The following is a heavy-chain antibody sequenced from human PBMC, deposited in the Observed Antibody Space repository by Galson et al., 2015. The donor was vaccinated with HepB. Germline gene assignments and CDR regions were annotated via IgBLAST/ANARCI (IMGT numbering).Heavy chain of an antibody. Sequence: SLRLSCAASGFTFSSYAMSWVRQAPGKGLEWVSAISGSGGSTYYADSVKGRFTISRDNSKNTLYLQMNSLRAEDTAVYYCAKDLLRLGELSLFLSVAFDIWGQGTMVTVSS. V-gene: IGHV3-23*01. CDR1: GFTFSSYA. CDR3: AKDLLRLGELSLFLSVAFDI. CDR2: ISGSGGST. J-gene: IGHJ3*02. D-gene: IGHD3-16*02.